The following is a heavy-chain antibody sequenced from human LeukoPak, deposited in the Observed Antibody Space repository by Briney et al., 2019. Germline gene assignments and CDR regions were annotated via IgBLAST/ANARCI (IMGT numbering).Heavy chain of an antibody. Sequence: GGSLRLSCAASGFTFSSYEMNWGRQAPGKGLEWVSYISSSGSTIYYADSVKGRFTISRDNAKNSLYLQMNSLRAEDTAVYYCARVFDYGDWDAFDIWGQGTMVTVSS. V-gene: IGHV3-48*03. CDR2: ISSSGSTI. CDR3: ARVFDYGDWDAFDI. D-gene: IGHD4-17*01. CDR1: GFTFSSYE. J-gene: IGHJ3*02.